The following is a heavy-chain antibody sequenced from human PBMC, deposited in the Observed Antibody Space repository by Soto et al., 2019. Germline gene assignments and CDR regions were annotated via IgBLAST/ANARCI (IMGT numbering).Heavy chain of an antibody. D-gene: IGHD3-3*01. V-gene: IGHV3-11*04. CDR1: GFTFSDYY. CDR3: ARLPYDFWSGSFSYHYGMEV. J-gene: IGHJ6*02. Sequence: QVQLVESGGGLVKPGGSLRLSCAASGFTFSDYYMSWIRQAPGKGLEWVSYISSSGSTIYYADSVKGRFTISRDNAKNSLYLQRNSLRSEDTAVYYCARLPYDFWSGSFSYHYGMEVWGQGTTVTVSS. CDR2: ISSSGSTI.